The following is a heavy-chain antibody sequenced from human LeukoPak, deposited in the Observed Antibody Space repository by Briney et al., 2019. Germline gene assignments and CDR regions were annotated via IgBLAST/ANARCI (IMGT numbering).Heavy chain of an antibody. D-gene: IGHD2-8*02. V-gene: IGHV3-23*01. CDR2: ISASGGST. J-gene: IGHJ5*02. CDR3: AKGTGINHYNWFDP. Sequence: GGSLRLSCAASGFTFSGYAMNWVRQAPGKGLEWVSGISASGGSTYYAYSVKGRFAISRDNSKNTLYLQMNSLRAEDTALYYCAKGTGINHYNWFDPWGQGTLVTVSS. CDR1: GFTFSGYA.